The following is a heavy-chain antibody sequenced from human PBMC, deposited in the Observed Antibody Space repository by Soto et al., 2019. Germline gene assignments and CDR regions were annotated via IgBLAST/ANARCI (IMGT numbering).Heavy chain of an antibody. Sequence: EVQLLESGGGLVQPGGSLRLSCAASGFTFSSYAISWVRQAPGKGLEWVSAISGSGGSTYYADSVKGRFTISRDNSKNTLYLQMNSLSAEDTAVYYCAISPRGYSYGYRGYFDYWGQGTLVTVSS. J-gene: IGHJ4*02. CDR2: ISGSGGST. CDR3: AISPRGYSYGYRGYFDY. CDR1: GFTFSSYA. D-gene: IGHD5-18*01. V-gene: IGHV3-23*01.